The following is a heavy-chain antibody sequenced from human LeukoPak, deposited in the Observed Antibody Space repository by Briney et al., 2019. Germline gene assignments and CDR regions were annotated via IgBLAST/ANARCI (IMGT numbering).Heavy chain of an antibody. CDR1: GYTFITYD. CDR2: MNPNSGNT. Sequence: ASVKVSCKASGYTFITYDINWVRQAPGQGLEWMGWMNPNSGNTGYAQKFQGRVTMTRNTSISTAYMELSSLRSEDTAVYYCARAQGSYYHYYMDVWGKGTTVTVSS. CDR3: ARAQGSYYHYYMDV. V-gene: IGHV1-8*01. J-gene: IGHJ6*03. D-gene: IGHD1-26*01.